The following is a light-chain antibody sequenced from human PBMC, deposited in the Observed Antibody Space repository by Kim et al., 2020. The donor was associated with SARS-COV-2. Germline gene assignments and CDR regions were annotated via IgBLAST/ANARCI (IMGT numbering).Light chain of an antibody. CDR2: QDS. V-gene: IGLV3-1*01. CDR3: QAWDSSTVG. CDR1: KLGDKY. J-gene: IGLJ2*01. Sequence: SYELTQPPSVSVSPGQTASITCSGDKLGDKYACWYQQKPGQSPVLVIYQDSKRPSGIPERFSGPNSGNTATLTISGTQDTDEADYYCQAWDSSTVGCGGG.